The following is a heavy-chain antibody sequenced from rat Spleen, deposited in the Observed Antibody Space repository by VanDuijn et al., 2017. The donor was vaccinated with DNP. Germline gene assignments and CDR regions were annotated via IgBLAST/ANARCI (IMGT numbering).Heavy chain of an antibody. V-gene: IGHV5S13*01. CDR2: LSTGGDKS. CDR3: AKDRRGGYAMDA. D-gene: IGHD4-1*01. CDR1: GFTFSNYA. Sequence: EVQLVESEGGLVQPGGSLKLSCAASGFTFSNYAMAWVRQAPTKGLEWVASLSTGGDKSAYRDSVKGRFTISRDNAGNTIYLQMNSLRSEETATYYCAKDRRGGYAMDAWGQGTSVTVSS. J-gene: IGHJ4*01.